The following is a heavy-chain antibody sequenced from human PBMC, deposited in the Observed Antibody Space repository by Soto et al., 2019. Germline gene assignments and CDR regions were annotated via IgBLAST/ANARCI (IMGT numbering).Heavy chain of an antibody. Sequence: QVQLQESGPGLVKPSQTLSLTCTVSGGSISSGGYYWSWIRQHPGKALEWIGYIYYSGSTYYNPSLKSRVTISVDTSKNQFSLKLSSVTAADTAVYYCARGQERWLQFRFDYWGQGTLVTVSS. V-gene: IGHV4-31*03. J-gene: IGHJ4*02. CDR2: IYYSGST. CDR3: ARGQERWLQFRFDY. D-gene: IGHD5-12*01. CDR1: GGSISSGGYY.